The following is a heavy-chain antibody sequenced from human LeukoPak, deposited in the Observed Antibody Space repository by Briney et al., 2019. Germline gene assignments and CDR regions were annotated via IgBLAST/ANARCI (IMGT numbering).Heavy chain of an antibody. Sequence: GGSLRLSCAASGFTFSSYEMNWVRQAPGKGLEWVSYISSSGSTIYYADSVKGRFTISRDSAKNSLYLQMNSLRAEDTAVYYCARAGLWFGESPFDYWGQGTLVTVSS. V-gene: IGHV3-48*03. J-gene: IGHJ4*02. CDR2: ISSSGSTI. D-gene: IGHD3-10*01. CDR1: GFTFSSYE. CDR3: ARAGLWFGESPFDY.